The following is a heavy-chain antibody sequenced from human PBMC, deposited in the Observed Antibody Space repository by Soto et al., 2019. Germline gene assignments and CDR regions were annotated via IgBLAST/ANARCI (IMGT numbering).Heavy chain of an antibody. D-gene: IGHD6-6*01. J-gene: IGHJ5*02. CDR2: IYHSGST. CDR1: GGSISSGGYS. Sequence: PSETLSLTCAVSGGSISSGGYSWSWIRQPPGKGLEWIGYIYHSGSTYYNPSLKSRVTISVDRSKNQFSLKLSSVTAADTAVYYCARDFGDSSSSDGYWFDPWGQGTLVTVSS. V-gene: IGHV4-30-2*01. CDR3: ARDFGDSSSSDGYWFDP.